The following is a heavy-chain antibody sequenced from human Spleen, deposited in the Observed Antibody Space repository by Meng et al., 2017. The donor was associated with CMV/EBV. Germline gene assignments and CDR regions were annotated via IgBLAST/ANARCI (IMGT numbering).Heavy chain of an antibody. J-gene: IGHJ4*02. CDR3: ASTPRTQLYDFWSGYLLL. Sequence: ASVKVSCKASGYTFTGYYMHWVRQAPGQGLEWMGWINPNSGGTNYAQKFQGRVTMTRDTSISTAYMELSRLRSDDTAVYFCASTPRTQLYDFWSGYLLLWGQGTLVTVSS. CDR2: INPNSGGT. D-gene: IGHD3-3*01. V-gene: IGHV1-2*02. CDR1: GYTFTGYY.